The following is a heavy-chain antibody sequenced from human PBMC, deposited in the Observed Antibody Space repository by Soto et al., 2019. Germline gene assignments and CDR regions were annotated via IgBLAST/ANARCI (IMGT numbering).Heavy chain of an antibody. CDR2: MSYDGSNE. Sequence: VHLVESGGGVVQPGRSLRLSCAASGFTFSNFGMHWVRQAPGKGLEWVAVMSYDGSNEYYGDSVKGRFTISRDSSKNTLFLQMNSLRAEDTAVYYCAKGRHGSSYSAADYWGQGILVTVSS. J-gene: IGHJ4*02. CDR1: GFTFSNFG. D-gene: IGHD6-6*01. V-gene: IGHV3-30*18. CDR3: AKGRHGSSYSAADY.